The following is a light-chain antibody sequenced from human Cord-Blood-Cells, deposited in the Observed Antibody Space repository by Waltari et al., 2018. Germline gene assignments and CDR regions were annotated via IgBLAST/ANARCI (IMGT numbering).Light chain of an antibody. CDR3: SSYTSSSTLV. V-gene: IGLV2-14*01. CDR1: SSHVACYNS. CDR2: DVS. Sequence: QSAPTQPPSASGSPGPSITISCTGTSSHVACYNSLSWYQQHPGKAPKLMIYDVSNRPSGVSNRFSGSKSGNTASLTISGLQAEDETDYYCSSYTSSSTLVFGTGTKVTVL. J-gene: IGLJ1*01.